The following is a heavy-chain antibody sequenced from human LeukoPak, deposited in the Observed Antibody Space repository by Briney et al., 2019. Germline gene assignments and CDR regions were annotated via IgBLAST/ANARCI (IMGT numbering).Heavy chain of an antibody. Sequence: GGSLRLSCAASGFTFSSYGMSWVRQAPGKGLEWVSRINSDGSSTSYADSVKGRFTISRDNAKNTLYLQMNSLRAEDTAVYYCARAGRGLRYFDWLTYDHWGQGTLVTVSS. CDR2: INSDGSST. D-gene: IGHD3-9*01. V-gene: IGHV3-74*01. J-gene: IGHJ4*02. CDR1: GFTFSSYG. CDR3: ARAGRGLRYFDWLTYDH.